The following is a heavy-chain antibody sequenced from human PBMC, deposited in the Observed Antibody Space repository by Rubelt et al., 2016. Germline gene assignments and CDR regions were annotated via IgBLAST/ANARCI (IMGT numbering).Heavy chain of an antibody. V-gene: IGHV4-34*02. CDR2: ISPTGIP. J-gene: IGHJ4*02. D-gene: IGHD6-19*01. Sequence: QVQLQQWGAGLLKPSETLSLSCDVYGASVSGYHYNWIRQPPGKGLEWIGEISPTGIPSYHSSLNSRDNLSIDTAKNRGSLRLTSRTDADAAMYDCARGRGNQWPTAYYWGQGIRVTVSS. CDR1: GASVSGYH. CDR3: ARGRGNQWPTAYY.